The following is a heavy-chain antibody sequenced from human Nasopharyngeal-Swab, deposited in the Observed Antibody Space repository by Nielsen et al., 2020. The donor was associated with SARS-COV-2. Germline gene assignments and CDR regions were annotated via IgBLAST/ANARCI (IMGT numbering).Heavy chain of an antibody. J-gene: IGHJ6*03. CDR3: VRVSRYYYMDV. CDR2: IYYSGST. V-gene: IGHV4-31*02. Sequence: WIRQPPGKGLEWIGYIYYSGSTYYNPSLKSRVTISVDTSKNQFSLKLSSVTAADTAVYYCVRVSRYYYMDVWGKGTTVTVSS.